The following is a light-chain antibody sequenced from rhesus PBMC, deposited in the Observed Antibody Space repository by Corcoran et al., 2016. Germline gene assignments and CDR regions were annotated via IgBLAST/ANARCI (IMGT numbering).Light chain of an antibody. J-gene: IGKJ3*01. CDR2: AAS. CDR1: ENVNNY. CDR3: QHSYGTPFT. Sequence: DIQMTQSPSSLSASVGDRVTITCRARENVNNYLHWYHQKPGKDPKLLIYAASTLQTGVPSRFSGSGSGTAYTFTIRSLRPEDVATYCCQHSYGTPFTFGPGTKLDIK. V-gene: IGKV1-74*01.